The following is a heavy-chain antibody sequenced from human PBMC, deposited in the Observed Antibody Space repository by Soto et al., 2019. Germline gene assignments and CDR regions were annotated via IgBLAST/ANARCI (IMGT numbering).Heavy chain of an antibody. D-gene: IGHD5-12*01. Sequence: ASVKVSCKASGYTFTRYGISWVRQAPGQGLEWMGWISGYNGDTNYAQKFQGRVTITRDTSASTAYMELSSLRSEDTAVYYCARSKRDGYKTYYFDYWGQGTLVTVSS. J-gene: IGHJ4*02. CDR3: ARSKRDGYKTYYFDY. CDR1: GYTFTRYG. V-gene: IGHV1-18*01. CDR2: ISGYNGDT.